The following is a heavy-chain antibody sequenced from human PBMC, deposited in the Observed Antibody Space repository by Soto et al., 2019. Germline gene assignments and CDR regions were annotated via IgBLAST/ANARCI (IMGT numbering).Heavy chain of an antibody. D-gene: IGHD1-1*01. CDR3: ARPTFCNADNCYDQH. CDR2: ISSSSSTI. CDR1: GFTFSSYS. Sequence: GGSLRLSCAASGFTFSSYSMNWVRQAPGKGLEWLSKISSSSSTIYYAESVKGRFTISRDNAKNSLYLQMNGLRAEDTAVYYCARPTFCNADNCYDQHWGQGTLVTVSS. V-gene: IGHV3-48*01. J-gene: IGHJ1*01.